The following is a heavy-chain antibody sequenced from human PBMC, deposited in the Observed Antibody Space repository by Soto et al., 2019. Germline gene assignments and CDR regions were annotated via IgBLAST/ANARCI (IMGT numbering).Heavy chain of an antibody. CDR2: INAGNGNT. Sequence: ASVKVSCKASEYTLTSYAMHWVRQAPGQSREWMGWINAGNGNTKYSQNFQGRVTITRDTSASTAYMELSSLRSEDTAVYYCARDLQGLYYFDYWGQGTLVTVSS. J-gene: IGHJ4*02. V-gene: IGHV1-3*01. D-gene: IGHD4-4*01. CDR3: ARDLQGLYYFDY. CDR1: EYTLTSYA.